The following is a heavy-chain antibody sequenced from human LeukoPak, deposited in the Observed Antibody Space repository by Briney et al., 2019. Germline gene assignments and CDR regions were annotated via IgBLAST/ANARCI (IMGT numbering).Heavy chain of an antibody. D-gene: IGHD6-6*01. J-gene: IGHJ1*01. CDR3: ARYSSSSVYFQD. CDR1: GGSIISSSHL. V-gene: IGHV4-39*07. CDR2: IPYDGSP. Sequence: SGTLSLTCTVSGGSIISSSHLWGWIRQPPGKGLEWIGNIPYDGSPQYNPSLRSRVTISADTSKNQFSLKLSSVTAADTAVYYCARYSSSSVYFQDWGQGTLVTVSS.